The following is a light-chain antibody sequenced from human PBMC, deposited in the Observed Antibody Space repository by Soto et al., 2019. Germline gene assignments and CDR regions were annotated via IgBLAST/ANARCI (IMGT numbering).Light chain of an antibody. J-gene: IGLJ1*01. CDR3: SSYAGSNNFV. CDR1: KSDIGVYDF. Sequence: QSVLTQPPSASGSPGQSVTISCTGTKSDIGVYDFVSWYQHHPGKAPRLIIYEVVQRPSGVPDRFSGSKSGNTASLTVSGLQAEDESDYYCSSYAGSNNFVFGTETKVTVL. V-gene: IGLV2-8*01. CDR2: EVV.